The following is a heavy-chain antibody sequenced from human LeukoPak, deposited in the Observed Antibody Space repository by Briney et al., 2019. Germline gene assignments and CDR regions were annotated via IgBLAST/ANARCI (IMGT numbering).Heavy chain of an antibody. J-gene: IGHJ6*03. CDR1: GFTFSSYW. CDR2: IKQDGSEK. D-gene: IGHD6-19*01. V-gene: IGHV3-7*01. CDR3: ARVGPQLAGTNYYYYYMDV. Sequence: GGSLRLSCAASGFTFSSYWMSWVRQAPGKGLEWVANIKQDGSEKYYVDSVKGRFTISRDNAKNSLYLQMNSLRAEDTAVYYCARVGPQLAGTNYYYYYMDVWGKGTTVTVSS.